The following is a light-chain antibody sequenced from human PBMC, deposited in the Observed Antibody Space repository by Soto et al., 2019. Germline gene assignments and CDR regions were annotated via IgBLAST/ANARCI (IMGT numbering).Light chain of an antibody. CDR3: QHWS. V-gene: IGKV1-16*01. J-gene: IGKJ1*01. CDR1: QSISSH. CDR2: FAS. Sequence: DIQMTQSPSSLSASVGDKVTITYRASQSISSHLAWYQQKPEKAPKSLIYFASTLQSGVPSRFSGSGSGTEFTLTISRLQPEDVATYYCQHWSFGQGTKVDIK.